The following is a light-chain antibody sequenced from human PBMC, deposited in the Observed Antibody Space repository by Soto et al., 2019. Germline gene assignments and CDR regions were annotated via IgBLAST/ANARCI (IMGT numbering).Light chain of an antibody. CDR1: QTISSW. J-gene: IGKJ4*01. CDR3: QQYHTWPIT. V-gene: IGKV1-5*03. Sequence: DIQMTQSPSTLSGSVGDRVTITCRASQTISSWLAWYQQKPGKAPKLLIYKASTLKSGVPSRFSGSGSGTEFTLTISSLQSEDCAIYYCQQYHTWPITFGGGTKV. CDR2: KAS.